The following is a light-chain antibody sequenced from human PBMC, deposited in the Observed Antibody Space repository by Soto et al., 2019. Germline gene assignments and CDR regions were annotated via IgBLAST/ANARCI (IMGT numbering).Light chain of an antibody. Sequence: EIVMTQSPATLSVSPGERATLSCRASQSVSSYLAWFQQKPGQAPRLLIFDASNRPTGIAARFSGSGSGTEFTLTISSLQSEDFAVYYCQQYNNWPPITFGQGTRLEIK. J-gene: IGKJ5*01. V-gene: IGKV3D-15*01. CDR1: QSVSSY. CDR3: QQYNNWPPIT. CDR2: DAS.